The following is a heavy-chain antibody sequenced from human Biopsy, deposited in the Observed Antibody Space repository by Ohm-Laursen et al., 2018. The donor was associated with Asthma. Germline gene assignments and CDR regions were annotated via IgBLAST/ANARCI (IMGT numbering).Heavy chain of an antibody. D-gene: IGHD3-22*01. CDR2: IYYSGST. J-gene: IGHJ4*02. V-gene: IGHV4-31*03. CDR3: ARAQDYYDSRGYYRSFDY. Sequence: TLSLTCTVSYGSITSGGYYWTWIRPHPGKGLEWIGFIYYSGSTYYNPSLKSRVSISTDTSKNQFSLKLSSVTAADTAVYYCARAQDYYDSRGYYRSFDYWGQGTLVTVSS. CDR1: YGSITSGGYY.